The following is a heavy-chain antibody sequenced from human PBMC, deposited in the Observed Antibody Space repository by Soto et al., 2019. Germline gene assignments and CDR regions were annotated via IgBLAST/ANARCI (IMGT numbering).Heavy chain of an antibody. CDR1: PGSVSRYPFY. Sequence: SETLSLTCSVSPGSVSRYPFYWTWLRQHPGKGLEWIGYIYYRANTYSRPSRKRRVTISIDTSRNQFSLNLTSVTAADTAVYYCARSAYGSGDFAHWGQGTLVPVSP. CDR3: ARSAYGSGDFAH. CDR2: IYYRANT. J-gene: IGHJ4*01. V-gene: IGHV4-31*03. D-gene: IGHD6-25*01.